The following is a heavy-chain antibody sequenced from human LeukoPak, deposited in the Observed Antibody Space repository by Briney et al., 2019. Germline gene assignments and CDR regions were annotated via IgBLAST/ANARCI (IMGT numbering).Heavy chain of an antibody. J-gene: IGHJ6*02. CDR3: ARVLAPYYYYGMDV. V-gene: IGHV3-53*04. D-gene: IGHD2-15*01. CDR2: IYSGGST. Sequence: GGSLRRSCAASGFTVSSNYMSWVRQAPGKGLEWVSVIYSGGSTYDADSVKGRFTISRQNSKNTLYLKMNSLRAEDTAVYYCARVLAPYYYYGMDVWGQGTTVTVSS. CDR1: GFTVSSNY.